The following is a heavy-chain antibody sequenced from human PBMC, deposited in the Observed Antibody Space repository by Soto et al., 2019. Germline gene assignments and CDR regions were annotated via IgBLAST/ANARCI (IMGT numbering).Heavy chain of an antibody. J-gene: IGHJ4*02. Sequence: QITLKESGPTLVKPTQTLTLTCTFSGFSLTTDRVGVGWIRQPPGEALEWLAVIYWDDSKTYRPSLESRLTIPKDNSTNQVALTMTNMDSLDTATYYCAHACGGRSFYWGQGTLVTVSS. CDR2: IYWDDSK. CDR1: GFSLTTDRVG. CDR3: AHACGGRSFY. D-gene: IGHD2-21*01. V-gene: IGHV2-5*02.